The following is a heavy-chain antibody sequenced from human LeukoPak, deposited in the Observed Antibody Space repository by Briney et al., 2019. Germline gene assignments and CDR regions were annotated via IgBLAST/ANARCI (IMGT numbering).Heavy chain of an antibody. V-gene: IGHV3-23*01. J-gene: IGHJ4*02. CDR2: ISGSGGST. Sequence: GGSLRLSCAASGFTFSSYAMSWVRQAPGKGLEWVSAISGSGGSTYYADSVKGRFTISRDNSKNTLYPQMNSLRAEDTAVYYCAKDLGYSSGWYPYYFDYWGQGTLVTVSS. D-gene: IGHD6-19*01. CDR3: AKDLGYSSGWYPYYFDY. CDR1: GFTFSSYA.